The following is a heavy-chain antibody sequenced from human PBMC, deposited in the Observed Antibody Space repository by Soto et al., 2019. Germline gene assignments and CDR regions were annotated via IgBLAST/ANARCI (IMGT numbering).Heavy chain of an antibody. CDR1: GYTFTGYY. Sequence: VASVKVSCKASGYTFTGYYMHWVRQAPGQGLEWMGWINPNSGGTNYAQKFQGWVTMTRDTSISTAYMELSRLRSDDTAVYYCARDRGPYYYDCPLDVWGQGTTVTVSS. D-gene: IGHD3-22*01. CDR3: ARDRGPYYYDCPLDV. CDR2: INPNSGGT. J-gene: IGHJ6*02. V-gene: IGHV1-2*04.